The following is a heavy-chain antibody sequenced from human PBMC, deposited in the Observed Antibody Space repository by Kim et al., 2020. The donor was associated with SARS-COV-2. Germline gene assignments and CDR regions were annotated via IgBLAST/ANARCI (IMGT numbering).Heavy chain of an antibody. V-gene: IGHV3-53*01. CDR1: GFTVNSAY. D-gene: IGHD4-17*01. Sequence: GGSLRLSCAASGFTVNSAYMSWVRQAPGTGLEWVSVIYTDDTIFYADSVRGRFTSSRDNSKNTMYLQMDSLRLEDTAVYYCARGSSTETAFFQLWGQGTLVTVSS. J-gene: IGHJ1*01. CDR3: ARGSSTETAFFQL. CDR2: IYTDDTI.